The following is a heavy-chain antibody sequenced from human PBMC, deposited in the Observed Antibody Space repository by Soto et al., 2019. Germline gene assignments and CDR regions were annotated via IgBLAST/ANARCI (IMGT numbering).Heavy chain of an antibody. Sequence: ASVKVSCKASGYTFTGYYMHWVRQAPGQGLEWMGWINPNSGGTNYAQKFQGRVTMTRDTSISTAYMELSRLRSDDTAVYYCAREYYYDSSGYSYRYWGQGTLVTVSS. CDR1: GYTFTGYY. CDR2: INPNSGGT. CDR3: AREYYYDSSGYSYRY. D-gene: IGHD3-22*01. V-gene: IGHV1-2*02. J-gene: IGHJ4*02.